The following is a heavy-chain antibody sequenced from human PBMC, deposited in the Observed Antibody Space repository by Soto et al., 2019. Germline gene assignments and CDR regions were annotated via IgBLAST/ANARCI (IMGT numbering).Heavy chain of an antibody. V-gene: IGHV3-33*01. CDR3: ARDSDPLEWLSYFDY. D-gene: IGHD3-3*01. Sequence: GGSLRLSCAASGFTFSSYGMHWVRQAPGKGLEWVAVIWYDGSNKYYADSVKGRFTISRDNSKNTLYLQMNSLRAEDTAVYYCARDSDPLEWLSYFDYWGQGTLVTVSS. CDR1: GFTFSSYG. J-gene: IGHJ4*02. CDR2: IWYDGSNK.